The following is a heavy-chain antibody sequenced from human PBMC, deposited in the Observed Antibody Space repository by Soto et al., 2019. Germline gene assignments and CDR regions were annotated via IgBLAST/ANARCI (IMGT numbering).Heavy chain of an antibody. D-gene: IGHD6-13*01. J-gene: IGHJ4*02. CDR3: ARLSYSRRWYSRDAQKFYFDF. V-gene: IGHV5-51*01. CDR2: LYPGYSDT. CDR1: GYIFSRYW. Sequence: GVALKIPCKGSGYIFSRYWIDCFLPIRVKVLYWRGILYPGYSDTRYSPSFHGQVTNSAVKSFSTAYLQWSSLQASDTAMYYCARLSYSRRWYSRDAQKFYFDFWGQGTLVTVSS.